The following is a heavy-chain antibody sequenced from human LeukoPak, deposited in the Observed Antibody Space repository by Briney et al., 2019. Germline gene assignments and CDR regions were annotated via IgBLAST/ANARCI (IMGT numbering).Heavy chain of an antibody. V-gene: IGHV3-7*01. D-gene: IGHD4-17*01. CDR2: IKQDGSEK. J-gene: IGHJ4*02. CDR1: GFTFSSYW. Sequence: PEGSLRLSCAASGFTFSSYWMSWVRQAPGRGLERVANIKQDGSEKYYVDSVKGRFTISRDNAKNSLYLQMNSLRAEDTAVYYCARGHGDYDYWGQGTLVTVSS. CDR3: ARGHGDYDY.